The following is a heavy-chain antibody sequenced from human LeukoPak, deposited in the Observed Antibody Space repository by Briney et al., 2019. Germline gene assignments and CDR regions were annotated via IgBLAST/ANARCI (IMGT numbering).Heavy chain of an antibody. CDR2: INTYYRNT. CDR3: ARASVILILKYSGSYLNDY. Sequence: ASVTVSCKASGYTFTSYGFSWLRQPPARGLDWMGWINTYYRNTNYPRKLQGRVTMTTDTSTSTAYMELRSPRSDDTAEYYCARASVILILKYSGSYLNDYWGQGTMATVSS. J-gene: IGHJ4*02. V-gene: IGHV1-18*01. D-gene: IGHD1-26*01. CDR1: GYTFTSYG.